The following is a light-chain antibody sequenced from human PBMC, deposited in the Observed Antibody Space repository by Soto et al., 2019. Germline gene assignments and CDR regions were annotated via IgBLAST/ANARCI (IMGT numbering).Light chain of an antibody. CDR3: HQYDSIVQT. CDR2: DAS. V-gene: IGKV3-20*01. Sequence: EIVLTQSPGTLSFSPGERATPSCRASQSVRNSLLAWYQQKPGQPPRLLIYDASTRATATPERFSGSGSGTDFTLTISRLEPEDFAVYYCHQYDSIVQTFGQGTKVDIK. CDR1: QSVRNSL. J-gene: IGKJ1*01.